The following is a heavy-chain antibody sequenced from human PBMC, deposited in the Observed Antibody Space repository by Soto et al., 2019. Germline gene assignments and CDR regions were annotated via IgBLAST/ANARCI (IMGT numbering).Heavy chain of an antibody. CDR2: IYYSGST. CDR1: GGSISRSSYY. J-gene: IGHJ3*02. V-gene: IGHV4-39*07. CDR3: ARVWGGAFDI. Sequence: PSETLSLTCTVSGGSISRSSYYWGWIRQPPGKGLEWIGCIYYSGSTNYNPSLKSRVTISVDTSKNQFSLKLSSVTAADTAVYYCARVWGGAFDIWGQGTMVTVSS. D-gene: IGHD3-10*01.